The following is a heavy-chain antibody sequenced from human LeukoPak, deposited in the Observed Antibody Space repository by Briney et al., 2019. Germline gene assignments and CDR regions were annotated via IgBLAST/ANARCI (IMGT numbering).Heavy chain of an antibody. Sequence: GGSLRLSCAASGVTLSPYGMHWVRQAPGKGLEWVAVISYEGGTQHYADSGKGRFIISRDNPRNTLYLQMNILRTEDTAVYYCAKEGTPQVSTWYDLWGQGTQVIVSS. J-gene: IGHJ5*02. V-gene: IGHV3-30*18. CDR2: ISYEGGTQ. D-gene: IGHD3-10*01. CDR1: GVTLSPYG. CDR3: AKEGTPQVSTWYDL.